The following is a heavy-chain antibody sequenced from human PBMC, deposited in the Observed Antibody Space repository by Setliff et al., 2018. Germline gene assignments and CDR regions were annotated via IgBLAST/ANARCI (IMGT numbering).Heavy chain of an antibody. CDR3: ARTVTNGFYPDS. V-gene: IGHV4-4*02. J-gene: IGHJ5*01. CDR1: GDSITSNYW. D-gene: IGHD4-17*01. CDR2: INHSGST. Sequence: KPSETLSLTCAVSGDSITSNYWWSWVRQPPGKGLEWIGEINHSGSTNYNPSLKSRVTISVDTSNSQFFLRLNSVTAADTAVYYCARTVTNGFYPDSWGQGTLVTVS.